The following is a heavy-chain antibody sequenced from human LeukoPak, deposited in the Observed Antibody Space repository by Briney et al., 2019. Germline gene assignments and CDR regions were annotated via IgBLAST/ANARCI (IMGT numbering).Heavy chain of an antibody. D-gene: IGHD3-22*01. CDR1: GGSISSYY. CDR3: ARVPPGYYYDSSGYPYDAFDI. CDR2: IYYSGST. J-gene: IGHJ3*02. V-gene: IGHV4-59*01. Sequence: SETLSLTCTVSGGSISSYYWSWLRQPPGKGLEWIGYIYYSGSTNYNPSLKSRVTISVDTSKNQFSLKLSSVTAADTAVYYCARVPPGYYYDSSGYPYDAFDIWGQGTMVTVSS.